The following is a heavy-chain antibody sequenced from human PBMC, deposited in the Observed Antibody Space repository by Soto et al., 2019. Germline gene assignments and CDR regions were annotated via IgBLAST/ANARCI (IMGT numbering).Heavy chain of an antibody. CDR2: IYPGDSHV. V-gene: IGHV5-51*01. CDR1: GNSFTTHC. J-gene: IGHJ4*02. Sequence: GESMKISGQHSGNSFTTHCIGGVLQMPGKGLEWMGLIYPGDSHVRYGPSFQGQVTISIDRSTTTAYLQWSSLKASDTAIYYCARLHYNSSFSFYWGQGTLVTVSS. CDR3: ARLHYNSSFSFY. D-gene: IGHD6-6*01.